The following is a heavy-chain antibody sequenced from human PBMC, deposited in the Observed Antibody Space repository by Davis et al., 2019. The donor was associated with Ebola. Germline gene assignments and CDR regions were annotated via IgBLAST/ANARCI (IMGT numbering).Heavy chain of an antibody. V-gene: IGHV3-23*01. CDR2: ISGDARET. CDR1: GFTVSRHA. J-gene: IGHJ6*02. CDR3: AKNRANCCFFGMDV. D-gene: IGHD2-2*01. Sequence: GESLKISCVASGFTVSRHAMGWVRQAPGKGLEWVAVISGDARETYYADSVEGRFSISRDNAKNTVSLQMSSLRAEDTAVYYCAKNRANCCFFGMDVWGQGTSVTVSS.